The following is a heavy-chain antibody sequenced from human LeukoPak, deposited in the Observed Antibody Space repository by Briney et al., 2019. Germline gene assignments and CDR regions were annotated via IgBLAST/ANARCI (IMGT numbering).Heavy chain of an antibody. J-gene: IGHJ4*02. V-gene: IGHV3-48*03. CDR2: ISSSGSTI. D-gene: IGHD6-13*01. Sequence: GGSLRLSCAASGFTFSSYEMNWVRQAPGKGLEWVSYISSSGSTIYFADSVKGRFTISRDNAKNSLYLQMNSLRAEDTAVYYCARDGSIAAAGGAFDYWGQGTLVTVSS. CDR1: GFTFSSYE. CDR3: ARDGSIAAAGGAFDY.